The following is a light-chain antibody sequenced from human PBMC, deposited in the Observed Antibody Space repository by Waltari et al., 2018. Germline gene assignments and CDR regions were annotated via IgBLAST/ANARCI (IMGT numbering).Light chain of an antibody. Sequence: QSALTQPASVSGSAGQSITISCTGSSSAVGGYKLVSWYQHNPRKAPKLMIFDVNNRPSGVSDRFSGSKSGNTASLTISGLQTEDEADYYCSSYTTTAAGVFGTGTRVTVL. CDR3: SSYTTTAAGV. J-gene: IGLJ1*01. CDR1: SSAVGGYKL. CDR2: DVN. V-gene: IGLV2-14*03.